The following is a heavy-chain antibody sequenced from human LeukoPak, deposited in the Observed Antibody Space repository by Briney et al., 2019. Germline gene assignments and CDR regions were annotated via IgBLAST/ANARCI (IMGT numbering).Heavy chain of an antibody. CDR3: ATSRGQYYYGSVY. D-gene: IGHD3-10*01. Sequence: GGSLRLSCAASPFTFSSYAMSWVRQAPGKGLEWVSAISGSGGSTYYADSVKGRFTISRDNSKNTLYLQMNSLRAEDTAVYYCATSRGQYYYGSVYWGQGTLVTVSS. CDR2: ISGSGGST. J-gene: IGHJ4*02. CDR1: PFTFSSYA. V-gene: IGHV3-23*01.